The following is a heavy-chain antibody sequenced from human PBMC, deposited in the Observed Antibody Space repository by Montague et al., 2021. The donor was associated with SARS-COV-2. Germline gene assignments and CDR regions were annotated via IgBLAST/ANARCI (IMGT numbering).Heavy chain of an antibody. J-gene: IGHJ6*02. CDR3: VRLGGLRDYYYYGMDV. Sequence: QSGAEVKKPGESLKISCKGSGYSFISYWIDWVRQMPGKGLEWMGIIYPGDSETRYSPSFQGQVTISADKSISTAYLQWSSLKASDTAMYYCVRLGGLRDYYYYGMDVWGQGTTVTVSS. CDR1: GYSFISYW. D-gene: IGHD5-12*01. CDR2: IYPGDSET. V-gene: IGHV5-51*01.